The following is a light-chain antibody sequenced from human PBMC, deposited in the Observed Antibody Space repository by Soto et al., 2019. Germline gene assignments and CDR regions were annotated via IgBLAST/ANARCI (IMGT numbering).Light chain of an antibody. CDR2: FAS. Sequence: EMVLTQSPGTLSLSLGERATLSCRASQSLRTNSLAWYQQKPGQAPRLLIYFASSRATGIPDRFSGSGSGTEFTLTISSLQSEDFAVYYCQQYNNWPLTFGGGTKVDIK. J-gene: IGKJ4*01. V-gene: IGKV3D-15*01. CDR3: QQYNNWPLT. CDR1: QSLRTN.